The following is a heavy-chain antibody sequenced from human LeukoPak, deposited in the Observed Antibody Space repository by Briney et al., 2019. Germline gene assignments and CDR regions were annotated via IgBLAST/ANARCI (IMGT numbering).Heavy chain of an antibody. Sequence: SETLSLTCGVYGGSFSGYYWSWIRQPPGKGLEWIGEINHSGSTNYNPSLKSRVTISVDTSKNQFSLKLSSVTAADTAVYYCARGRQYCSGGSCYSWFDYWGQGTLVTVSS. CDR3: ARGRQYCSGGSCYSWFDY. J-gene: IGHJ5*01. CDR1: GGSFSGYY. D-gene: IGHD2-15*01. V-gene: IGHV4-34*01. CDR2: INHSGST.